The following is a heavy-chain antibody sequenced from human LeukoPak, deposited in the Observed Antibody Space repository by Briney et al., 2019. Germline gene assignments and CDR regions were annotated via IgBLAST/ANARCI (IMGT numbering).Heavy chain of an antibody. CDR2: ISSSGSTI. CDR3: ARDAARGDCIVDY. V-gene: IGHV3-11*04. D-gene: IGHD2-21*02. Sequence: GGSLRLSCAASGFTFSDYYMSWIRQAPGKGLEGVSYISSSGSTIYYAASVKGRFTISRDNAKNSLYLQMNSLRAEDTAVYYCARDAARGDCIVDYWGQGTLVTVSS. J-gene: IGHJ4*02. CDR1: GFTFSDYY.